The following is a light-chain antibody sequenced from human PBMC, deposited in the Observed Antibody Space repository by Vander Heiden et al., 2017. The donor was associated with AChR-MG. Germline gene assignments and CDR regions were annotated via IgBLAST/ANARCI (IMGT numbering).Light chain of an antibody. Sequence: QSALTQPRSVSGSPGQSVTISCTGTSSDVGGYNYVSWYPQHPGKVPKVMIYDVSKRPSGVPDRFSGSKSGNTAALTISGLQAEDEADYYCCSYAGSYTWVFGGGTKLTVL. V-gene: IGLV2-11*01. CDR3: CSYAGSYTWV. CDR2: DVS. CDR1: SSDVGGYNY. J-gene: IGLJ3*02.